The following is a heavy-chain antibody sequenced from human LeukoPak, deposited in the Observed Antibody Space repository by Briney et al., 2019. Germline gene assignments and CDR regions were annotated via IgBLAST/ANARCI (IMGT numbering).Heavy chain of an antibody. J-gene: IGHJ4*02. CDR2: IYPGDSDT. CDR3: ARIRYCSGGSCSACDY. D-gene: IGHD2-15*01. V-gene: IGHV5-51*01. Sequence: GESLKISCKGSGYSFTTYWIGWVRQMPGKGLEWMGFIYPGDSDTRYSPSFQGQVTISADKSISTAYLQRSSLKASDTAMYYCARIRYCSGGSCSACDYWGQGTLVTVSS. CDR1: GYSFTTYW.